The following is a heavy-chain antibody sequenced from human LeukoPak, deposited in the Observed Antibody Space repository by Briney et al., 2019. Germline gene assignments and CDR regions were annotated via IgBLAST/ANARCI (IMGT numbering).Heavy chain of an antibody. CDR2: INPNSGGT. D-gene: IGHD6-6*01. J-gene: IGHJ3*02. V-gene: IGHV1-2*02. CDR3: ARVPAGGYSSSSGSAFDI. CDR1: GYTFTGYY. Sequence: ASVKVSCKASGYTFTGYYMHWVRQAPGQGLEWMGWINPNSGGTNYAQKFQGRVTMTRDTSISTAYMELSRLRSDDTAVYYCARVPAGGYSSSSGSAFDIWGQGTMVTVSS.